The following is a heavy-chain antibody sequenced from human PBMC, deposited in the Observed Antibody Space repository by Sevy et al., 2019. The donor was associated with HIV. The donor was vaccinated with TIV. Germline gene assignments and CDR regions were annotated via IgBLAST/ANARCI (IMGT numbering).Heavy chain of an antibody. CDR3: ARDLEGATSD. D-gene: IGHD1-26*01. Sequence: GGSLRLSCAASGFTFSSYVMHWVRQAPGKGLEWVALIWDDGSDKYYADSVKGRFTISRDNSNNMSYLQMNSLRPEDTAVYYCARDLEGATSDWGQGTLVTVSS. CDR1: GFTFSSYV. CDR2: IWDDGSDK. J-gene: IGHJ4*02. V-gene: IGHV3-30*04.